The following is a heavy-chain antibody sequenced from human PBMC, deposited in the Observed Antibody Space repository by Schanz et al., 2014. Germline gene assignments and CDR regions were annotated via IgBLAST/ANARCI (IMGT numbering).Heavy chain of an antibody. V-gene: IGHV3-33*01. D-gene: IGHD4-17*01. Sequence: QVQLVESGGGVVQFGRSLRLSCVASGFTFSSYGMHWVRQAPGKGPEWVAVIWSDGSTKYYADSVKGRFTISRDNSKNTLYLQMNSLRADDTAVYYCARDGDRFYHNYYMDVWGKGTTVTVSS. CDR3: ARDGDRFYHNYYMDV. CDR1: GFTFSSYG. CDR2: IWSDGSTK. J-gene: IGHJ6*03.